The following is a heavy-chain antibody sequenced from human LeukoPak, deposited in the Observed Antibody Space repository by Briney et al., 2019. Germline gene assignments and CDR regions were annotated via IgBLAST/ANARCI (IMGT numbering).Heavy chain of an antibody. Sequence: SETLSLTCTVSGGSISSSSYYWGWIRQPPGKGLEWIGSIYCSGSTYYNPSLKSRVTISVDTSKNQFSLKLSSVTAADTAVYYCARRRYSSGWYASEYFDLWGRGTLVTVSS. CDR3: ARRRYSSGWYASEYFDL. CDR1: GGSISSSSYY. V-gene: IGHV4-39*01. D-gene: IGHD6-19*01. J-gene: IGHJ2*01. CDR2: IYCSGST.